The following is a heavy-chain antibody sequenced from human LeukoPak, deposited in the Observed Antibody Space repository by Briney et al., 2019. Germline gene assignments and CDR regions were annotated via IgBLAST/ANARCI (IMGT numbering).Heavy chain of an antibody. D-gene: IGHD3-10*01. CDR1: GGSISSSSYY. Sequence: KPSETLSPTCTVSGGSISSSSYYWGWIRQPPGKGLEWIGSIYYSGSTNYNPSLKSRVTISVDTSKNQFSLKVSSVTAADTAVYYCATSPMWFGELFGSYYMDVWGKGTTVTISS. J-gene: IGHJ6*03. CDR2: IYYSGST. V-gene: IGHV4-39*07. CDR3: ATSPMWFGELFGSYYMDV.